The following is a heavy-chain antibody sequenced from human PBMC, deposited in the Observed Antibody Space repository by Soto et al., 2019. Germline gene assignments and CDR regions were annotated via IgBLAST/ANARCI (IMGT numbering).Heavy chain of an antibody. D-gene: IGHD6-6*01. Sequence: PETLSLTCTVSVGSISSYYWSWIRQPPGKGLEWIGYIYYSGSTNYNPSLKSRVTISVDTSKNQFSLKLSSVTAADTAVYYCARDPLWQLGVIDVWGQGITVTVSS. J-gene: IGHJ6*02. V-gene: IGHV4-59*01. CDR2: IYYSGST. CDR1: VGSISSYY. CDR3: ARDPLWQLGVIDV.